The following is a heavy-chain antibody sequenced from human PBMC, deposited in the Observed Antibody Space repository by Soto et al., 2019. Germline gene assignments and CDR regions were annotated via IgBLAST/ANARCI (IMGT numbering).Heavy chain of an antibody. Sequence: QVQLVESGGGVVQPGRSRRLSCAASGFTFSSYAMHWVRQAPGKGLEWVAVISYDGSNKYYADSVKGRFTISRDNSKNTLYLQMNSLRAEDTAVYYCAREVDSGYDPKTYYYYGMDVWGQGTTVTVSS. J-gene: IGHJ6*02. CDR2: ISYDGSNK. CDR1: GFTFSSYA. CDR3: AREVDSGYDPKTYYYYGMDV. V-gene: IGHV3-30-3*01. D-gene: IGHD5-12*01.